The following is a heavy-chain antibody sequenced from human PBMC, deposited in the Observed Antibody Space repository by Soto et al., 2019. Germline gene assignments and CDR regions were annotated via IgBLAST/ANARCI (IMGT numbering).Heavy chain of an antibody. CDR3: ARYRREAVAGYTLDN. CDR1: GGSISSNY. D-gene: IGHD6-13*01. V-gene: IGHV4-59*01. J-gene: IGHJ4*02. CDR2: VYNSGST. Sequence: SEILSLTCTVSGGSISSNYWTWIRQPPGKGLEWIGYVYNSGSTNYNPSLKSRVTISEGTSKSQFSLKVNSMTAADTAVYYCARYRREAVAGYTLDNWGQGILVTVSS.